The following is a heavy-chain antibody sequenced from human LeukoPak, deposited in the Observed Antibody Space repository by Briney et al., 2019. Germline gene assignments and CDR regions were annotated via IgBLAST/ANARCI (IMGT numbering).Heavy chain of an antibody. D-gene: IGHD3-9*01. V-gene: IGHV3-21*01. CDR1: GFTFSSYS. CDR2: ISSSSSYI. Sequence: PGGSLRLSSAASGFTFSSYSMNWVRQAPGKGLEWVSSISSSSSYIYYADSVKGRFTISRDNAKNSLYLQMNSLRAEDTAVYYCARDAVILTGYYGDYWGQGPLVTVSS. CDR3: ARDAVILTGYYGDY. J-gene: IGHJ4*02.